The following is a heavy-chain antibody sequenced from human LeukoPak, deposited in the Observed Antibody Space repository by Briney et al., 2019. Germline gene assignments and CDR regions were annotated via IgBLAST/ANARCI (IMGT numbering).Heavy chain of an antibody. J-gene: IGHJ4*02. CDR1: GFTFSRYA. V-gene: IGHV4-39*01. Sequence: GSLRLSCAASGFTFSRYAMSWVRQPPGKGLEWIGSIYYSGSTYYNPSLKSRVTISVDTSKNQFSLKLSSVTAADTAVYYCASGMSSSWSYFDYWGQGTLVTVSS. D-gene: IGHD6-13*01. CDR3: ASGMSSSWSYFDY. CDR2: IYYSGST.